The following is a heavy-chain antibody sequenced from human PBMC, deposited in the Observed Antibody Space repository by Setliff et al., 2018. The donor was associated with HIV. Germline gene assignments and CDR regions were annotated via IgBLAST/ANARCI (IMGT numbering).Heavy chain of an antibody. J-gene: IGHJ4*02. Sequence: GASVKVSCKSSGYRFSNHFIHWVRQAPGQGLEWMEVIIPILGIANYAQKFQGRVTITADKSTSTAYMELSSLRPEDTAVYYCARGILDYYDSSGYLYYFDYWGQGTLVTVSS. CDR1: GYRFSNHF. D-gene: IGHD3-22*01. CDR2: IIPILGIA. V-gene: IGHV1-69*10. CDR3: ARGILDYYDSSGYLYYFDY.